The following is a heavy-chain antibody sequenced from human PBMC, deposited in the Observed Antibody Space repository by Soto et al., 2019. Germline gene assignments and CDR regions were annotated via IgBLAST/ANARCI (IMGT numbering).Heavy chain of an antibody. CDR2: TYSGGNT. CDR1: GFTVSNTY. CDR3: ARAKRGGFDY. V-gene: IGHV3-53*01. J-gene: IGHJ4*02. Sequence: PGGSLRLSCAASGFTVSNTYISWVRQAPGKGLELVSFTYSGGNTDYADSVKGRFTASRDNSENNLYLQMNSLRPDDTALYYWARAKRGGFDYWGQGTLVTVSS.